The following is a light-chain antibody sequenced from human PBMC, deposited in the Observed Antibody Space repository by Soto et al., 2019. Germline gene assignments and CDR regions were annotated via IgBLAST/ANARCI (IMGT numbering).Light chain of an antibody. J-gene: IGKJ1*01. CDR1: QSISSW. CDR3: QQYNSYSKT. CDR2: DAS. Sequence: DLQMTQSPSSLSASVGARVTITCRASQSISSWLAWYQQKPGKAPKLLIYDASSLESGVPSRFSGSGSGTELTINISSLQPDDVETYDGQQYNSYSKTFGQGTKVDIK. V-gene: IGKV1-5*01.